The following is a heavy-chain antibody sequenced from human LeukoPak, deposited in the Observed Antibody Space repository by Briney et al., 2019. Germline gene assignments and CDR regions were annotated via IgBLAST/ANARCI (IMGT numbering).Heavy chain of an antibody. J-gene: IGHJ4*02. D-gene: IGHD5-18*01. V-gene: IGHV3-7*01. CDR3: ARFVDTAMVFRDPDYYFDY. Sequence: GGSLRLSCAAPGFTFSSYAMSWVRQAPGKGLEWVANIKQDGSEKYYVDSVKGRFTISRDNAKNSLYLQMNSLRAEDTAVYYCARFVDTAMVFRDPDYYFDYWGQGTLVTVSS. CDR1: GFTFSSYA. CDR2: IKQDGSEK.